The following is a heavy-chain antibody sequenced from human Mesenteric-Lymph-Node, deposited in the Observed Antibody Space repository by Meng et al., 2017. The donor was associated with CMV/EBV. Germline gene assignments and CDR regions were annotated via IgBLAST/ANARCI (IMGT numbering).Heavy chain of an antibody. V-gene: IGHV3-30*02. J-gene: IGHJ6*02. CDR2: IQYDGGKE. CDR3: AKEMEKYYYDSSALNV. CDR1: GFIFSSYG. Sequence: GGPLRPSCAASGFIFSSYGMHWVRQAPGKGLAWVAYIQYDGGKEYYADSVKGRFTISRDNSKSTLYHQMNSLRPEDTAVYYCAKEMEKYYYDSSALNVWGQGTTVTVSS. D-gene: IGHD3-22*01.